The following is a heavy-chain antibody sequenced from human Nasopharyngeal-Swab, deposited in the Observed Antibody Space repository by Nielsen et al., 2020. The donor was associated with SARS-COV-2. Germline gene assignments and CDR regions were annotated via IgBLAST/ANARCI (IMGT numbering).Heavy chain of an antibody. CDR2: INPYSGDT. J-gene: IGHJ4*02. V-gene: IGHV1-2*02. CDR3: ARDYYDNYDSDY. D-gene: IGHD3-22*01. Sequence: WVRQATGQGLEWVGCINPYSGDTKYAQKFQGRVTVTRDTSRSTAYIELSRLRSDDTAVYYCARDYYDNYDSDYWGQGTLVTV.